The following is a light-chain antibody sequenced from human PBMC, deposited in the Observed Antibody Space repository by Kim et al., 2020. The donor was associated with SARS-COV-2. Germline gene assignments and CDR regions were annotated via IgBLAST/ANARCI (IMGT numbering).Light chain of an antibody. Sequence: QSVLTQPASVSGSPGQSITISCTGTSSDVGGYNYVSWYQQHPGKAPKFMIYDVSKRPSGVSNRFSGSKSGNTASLTISGLQAEDEADYYCTSYTRSDTWVFGGGTQLTVL. CDR3: TSYTRSDTWV. CDR1: SSDVGGYNY. J-gene: IGLJ3*02. CDR2: DVS. V-gene: IGLV2-14*03.